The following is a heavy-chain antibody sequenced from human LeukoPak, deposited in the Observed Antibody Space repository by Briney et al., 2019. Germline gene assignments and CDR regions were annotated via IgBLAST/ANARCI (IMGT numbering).Heavy chain of an antibody. CDR1: GGSISSGSYY. D-gene: IGHD2-21*02. CDR2: IYTSGST. J-gene: IGHJ4*02. CDR3: ARAENCGGDCYIDY. V-gene: IGHV4-61*02. Sequence: SQTLSLTCTVSGGSISSGSYYWSWIRQPAGKGLEWIGRIYTSGSTNYNPSLKSRVTISVDTSKNQFSLKLSSVTAADTAVYYCARAENCGGDCYIDYWGQGTLVTVSS.